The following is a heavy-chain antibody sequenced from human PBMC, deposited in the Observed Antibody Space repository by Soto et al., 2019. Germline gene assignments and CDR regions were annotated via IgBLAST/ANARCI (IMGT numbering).Heavy chain of an antibody. CDR1: AFTFRSYG. V-gene: IGHV3-33*01. Sequence: GCLRLSCAASAFTFRSYGMHWVRQAAGKGLEWVAVIWYDGSNKYYADSVKGRFTISRDNSKNTLYLQMNSLRAEDTAVYYCARGPSPYYYDSSGYPTDAFDIWGQGTMVTVSS. D-gene: IGHD3-22*01. CDR2: IWYDGSNK. CDR3: ARGPSPYYYDSSGYPTDAFDI. J-gene: IGHJ3*02.